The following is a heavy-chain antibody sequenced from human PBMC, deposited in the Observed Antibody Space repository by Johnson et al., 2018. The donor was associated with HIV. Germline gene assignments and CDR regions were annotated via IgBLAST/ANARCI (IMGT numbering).Heavy chain of an antibody. CDR1: GFTFSSYG. D-gene: IGHD6-6*01. V-gene: IGHV3-30*03. J-gene: IGHJ3*01. Sequence: QVQLVESGGGVVQPGRSLRLSCAASGFTFSSYGMHWVRQAPGKGLEWVAVISYDGSNKYYADSVKGRFTISRYNSNNTRYLQMNSLRAEDTAVYYCARVHIAARWSNAFDFWGQGTMVTVSS. CDR3: ARVHIAARWSNAFDF. CDR2: ISYDGSNK.